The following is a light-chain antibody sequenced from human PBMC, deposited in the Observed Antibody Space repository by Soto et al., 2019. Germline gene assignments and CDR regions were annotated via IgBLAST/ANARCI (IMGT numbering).Light chain of an antibody. J-gene: IGKJ5*01. CDR1: ESIARH. CDR2: AAS. CDR3: HQSYSTLSIT. Sequence: DIQMTQSPSSLSASVGDRVTITCRASESIARHLNWYQQKPGKAPKLLIYAASSLQNGVPSRFRGGGSGTDYTLTINNLQPEDCAAYYCHQSYSTLSITFGQGTRLQIK. V-gene: IGKV1-39*01.